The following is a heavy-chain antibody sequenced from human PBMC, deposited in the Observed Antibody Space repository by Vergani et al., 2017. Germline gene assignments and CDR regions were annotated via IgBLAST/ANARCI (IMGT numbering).Heavy chain of an antibody. Sequence: EVQLLQSGGGVIQPGGSVRLSCAASGFTFSACPMTWVRQAPGKGLEWVGRTRNKANSYTTEYAASVKGRFTISRDDSKNSLYLQMNSLKIEDTAVYYCARLGYCSSTTCRQAFDIWGQGTMVTVSS. CDR3: ARLGYCSSTTCRQAFDI. J-gene: IGHJ3*02. CDR1: GFTFSACP. V-gene: IGHV3-72*01. D-gene: IGHD2-2*01. CDR2: TRNKANSYTT.